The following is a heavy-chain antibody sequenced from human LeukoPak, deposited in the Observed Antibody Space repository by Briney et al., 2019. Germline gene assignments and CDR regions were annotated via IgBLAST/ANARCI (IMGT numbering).Heavy chain of an antibody. D-gene: IGHD6-13*01. CDR2: IYYSGST. CDR3: ARLDRQQLVLRS. Sequence: SETLSLTCTVSGGSISSYYWSWIRQPPGKGLEWIGYIYYSGSTNYNPSLKSRVTISVDTSKNQFSPKLSSVTAADTAVYYCARLDRQQLVLRSWGQGTLVTVSS. J-gene: IGHJ4*02. V-gene: IGHV4-59*08. CDR1: GGSISSYY.